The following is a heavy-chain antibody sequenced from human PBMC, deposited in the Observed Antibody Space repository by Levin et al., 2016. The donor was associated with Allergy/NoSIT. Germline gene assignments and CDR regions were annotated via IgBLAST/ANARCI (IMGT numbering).Heavy chain of an antibody. V-gene: IGHV4-4*07. D-gene: IGHD6-19*01. CDR3: ARGQIAVAGSYYFEY. Sequence: SETLSLTCTVTGVSITTQSWSWIRQPAGKGLEWIGRISTTGTTNYNPPLRSRLTMSADTSKNHFSLKLSSVTAADTAVYYCARGQIAVAGSYYFEYWGQGILVTVSS. CDR2: ISTTGTT. CDR1: GVSITTQS. J-gene: IGHJ4*02.